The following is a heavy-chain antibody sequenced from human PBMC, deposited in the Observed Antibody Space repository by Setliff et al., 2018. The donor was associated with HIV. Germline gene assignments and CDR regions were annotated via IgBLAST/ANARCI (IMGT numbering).Heavy chain of an antibody. CDR3: ARVGLRFKYTFDY. D-gene: IGHD5-12*01. J-gene: IGHJ4*02. Sequence: PSETLSLTCAVYGGSISGYYWSWIRQPPGKGLEWIGEINPVGRNDNYNPSLNNRAAIVLDTSKNQFSLWLNSVTAADTAVYYCARVGLRFKYTFDYWGQGMLVTVSS. V-gene: IGHV4-34*04. CDR2: INPVGRND. CDR1: GGSISGYY.